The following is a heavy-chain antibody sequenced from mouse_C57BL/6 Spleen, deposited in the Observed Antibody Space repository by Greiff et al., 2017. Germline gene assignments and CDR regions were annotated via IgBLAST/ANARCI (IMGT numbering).Heavy chain of an antibody. D-gene: IGHD2-5*01. V-gene: IGHV14-1*01. CDR1: GFNIKDYY. Sequence: EVQLQQSGAELVRPGASVKLSCTASGFNIKDYYMHWVKQRPEQGLEWIGRIDPEDGDTEYAPKFQGKATMTADTSSNTAYLQLSSLTSEDTAVYYCATWAYYSNEAYWGQGTLVTVSA. CDR2: IDPEDGDT. CDR3: ATWAYYSNEAY. J-gene: IGHJ3*01.